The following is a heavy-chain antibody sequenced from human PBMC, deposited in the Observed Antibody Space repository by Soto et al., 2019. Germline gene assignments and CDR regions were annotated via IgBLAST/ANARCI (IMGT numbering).Heavy chain of an antibody. J-gene: IGHJ5*02. CDR2: IYYSGST. CDR1: GGSISSGGYY. Sequence: SETLSLTCTVSGGSISSGGYYWSWLRQHPGKGLEWIGYIYYSGSTYYNPSLKSRVTISVDTSKNQFSLKLSSVTAADTAVYYCARVYCSSTSCYFLWFDPWGQGTLVTVSS. CDR3: ARVYCSSTSCYFLWFDP. D-gene: IGHD2-2*01. V-gene: IGHV4-31*03.